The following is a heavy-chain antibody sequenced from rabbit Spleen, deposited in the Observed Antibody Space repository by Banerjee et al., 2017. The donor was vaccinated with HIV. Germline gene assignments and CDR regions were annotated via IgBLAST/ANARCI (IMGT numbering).Heavy chain of an antibody. J-gene: IGHJ6*01. CDR3: ARDSGSSFSSYGMDL. D-gene: IGHD8-1*01. CDR2: IYGGSSGST. Sequence: QEQLVEYGGDLVQPEGSLTLTCKASGFSFSSSYYMCWVRQAPGKGLESIACIYGGSSGSTYYASWAKGRFTISKTSSTTVTLQMTSLTAADTATYFCARDSGSSFSSYGMDLWGPGTLVTVS. V-gene: IGHV1S45*01. CDR1: GFSFSSSYY.